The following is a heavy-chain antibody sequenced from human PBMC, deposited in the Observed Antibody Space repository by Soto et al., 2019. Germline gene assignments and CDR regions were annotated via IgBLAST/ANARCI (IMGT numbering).Heavy chain of an antibody. CDR3: ARARLVVEGRFDY. Sequence: GGSLRLSCAVSGFSFSDYYMNWIRQAPGKGLEWLSYISSTATYTNYADSVRGRFTISRDSAKNSLYLDMNGLRAEDTAVYYCARARLVVEGRFDYWGQGPLVTVSS. CDR1: GFSFSDYY. D-gene: IGHD3-22*01. V-gene: IGHV3-11*06. J-gene: IGHJ4*02. CDR2: ISSTATYT.